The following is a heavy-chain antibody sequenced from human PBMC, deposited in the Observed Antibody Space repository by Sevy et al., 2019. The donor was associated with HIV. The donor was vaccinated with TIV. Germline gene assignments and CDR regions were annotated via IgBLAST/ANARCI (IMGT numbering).Heavy chain of an antibody. CDR3: TRNGGAFDNGFDP. D-gene: IGHD2-8*01. V-gene: IGHV3-48*03. Sequence: GGSLRLSGTASGFTFSSYDMNWVRQAPGKGREWVSKISSSGSSIYYADSVKGRFTISRDNAKNSLNLQMNSLRAEDTAVYYCTRNGGAFDNGFDPWGQGTLVTVSS. J-gene: IGHJ5*02. CDR2: ISSSGSSI. CDR1: GFTFSSYD.